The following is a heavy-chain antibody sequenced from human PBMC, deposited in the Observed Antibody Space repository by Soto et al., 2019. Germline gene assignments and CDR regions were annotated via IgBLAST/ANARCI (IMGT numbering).Heavy chain of an antibody. Sequence: SETLSLTCAVSGGSISSSNWWSWVRQPPGKGLEWIGEIYHSGSTNYNPSLKSRVTVSVDKSKNQFSLTLSSVTAADTAVYYCARDKVYSYGDIYFDYWGQGTLVTVSS. D-gene: IGHD5-18*01. CDR1: GGSISSSNW. J-gene: IGHJ4*02. CDR2: IYHSGST. CDR3: ARDKVYSYGDIYFDY. V-gene: IGHV4-4*02.